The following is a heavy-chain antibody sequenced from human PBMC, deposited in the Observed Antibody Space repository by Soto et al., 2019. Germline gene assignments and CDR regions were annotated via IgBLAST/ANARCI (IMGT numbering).Heavy chain of an antibody. CDR1: GFTFNTYG. V-gene: IGHV3-30*18. D-gene: IGHD3-10*01. CDR3: AKLFRGSGSHLDY. Sequence: PGGSLRLSCAASGFTFNTYGMQWVRQAPGRGLEWVAVISYDGSNRYYGDSVQGRFAISRDNSKNTLYLQMNSLRAEDTALYYCAKLFRGSGSHLDYWGQGTLVTVS. CDR2: ISYDGSNR. J-gene: IGHJ4*02.